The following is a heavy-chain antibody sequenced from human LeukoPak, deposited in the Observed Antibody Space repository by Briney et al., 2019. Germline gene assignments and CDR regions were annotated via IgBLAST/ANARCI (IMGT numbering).Heavy chain of an antibody. D-gene: IGHD2-15*01. J-gene: IGHJ4*02. Sequence: PSETLSLTCAVYGGSFSGYYWSWIRQPPGKGLEWIGEINHSGSTNYNPSLKSRVSISVDTSKNQFSLRLSSVTAADTAVYYCARGPPVYSPGYWGQGTLVTVSS. CDR2: INHSGST. CDR3: ARGPPVYSPGY. CDR1: GGSFSGYY. V-gene: IGHV4-34*01.